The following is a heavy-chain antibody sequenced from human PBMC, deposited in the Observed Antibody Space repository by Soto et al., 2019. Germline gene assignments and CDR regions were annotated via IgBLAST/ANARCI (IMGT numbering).Heavy chain of an antibody. CDR2: ISGSGGST. CDR3: AKDVAASDYYYYGMDV. J-gene: IGHJ6*02. D-gene: IGHD2-15*01. CDR1: GFTFSSYA. Sequence: GGSLRLSCAASGFTFSSYAMSWVRQAPGKGLEWVSAISGSGGSTYYADSVKGRFTISRDNSKNTLYLQMNSLRAEDTAVYYCAKDVAASDYYYYGMDVWGQGTTVTVSS. V-gene: IGHV3-23*01.